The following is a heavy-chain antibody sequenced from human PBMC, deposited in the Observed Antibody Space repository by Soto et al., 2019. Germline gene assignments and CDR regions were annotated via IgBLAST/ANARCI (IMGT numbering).Heavy chain of an antibody. V-gene: IGHV3-9*01. CDR2: ISWNSGSI. Sequence: EVQLVESGGGLVQPGRSLRLSCAASGFTFDDYAMHWVRQAPGKGLEWVSGISWNSGSIGYADSVKGRFTISRDNAKNSLYLQMNSLRAEDTALYYCAKGLYGDYNGPGSGYWGQGTLVTVSS. CDR1: GFTFDDYA. D-gene: IGHD4-17*01. CDR3: AKGLYGDYNGPGSGY. J-gene: IGHJ4*02.